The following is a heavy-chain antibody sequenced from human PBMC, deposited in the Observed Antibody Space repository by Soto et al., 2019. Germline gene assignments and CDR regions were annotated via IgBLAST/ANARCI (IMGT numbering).Heavy chain of an antibody. V-gene: IGHV3-74*01. J-gene: IGHJ4*02. CDR1: RFTLNSPW. D-gene: IGHD1-26*01. CDR2: INSDGSST. CDR3: AQVLVGGYFDY. Sequence: GGSKRLSCVVARFTLNSPWMHWVRQVPGKGPVWVSRINSDGSSTKYADSVKGRFAISRDNAKNTLYLQMNSLRVEDTAVYYCAQVLVGGYFDYWGQGT.